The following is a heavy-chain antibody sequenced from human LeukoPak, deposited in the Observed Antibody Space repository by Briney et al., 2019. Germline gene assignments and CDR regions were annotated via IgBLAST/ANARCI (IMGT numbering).Heavy chain of an antibody. CDR2: FDPEDGET. Sequence: ASVKVSCKVSGYTLTELSMHWVRQAPGKGLEWMGGFDPEDGETIYAQKFQGRVTMTEDTSTDTAHMELSSLRSEDTAVYYCATDPYYYGSGSYFAFDIWGQGTMVTVSS. CDR3: ATDPYYYGSGSYFAFDI. D-gene: IGHD3-10*01. CDR1: GYTLTELS. J-gene: IGHJ3*02. V-gene: IGHV1-24*01.